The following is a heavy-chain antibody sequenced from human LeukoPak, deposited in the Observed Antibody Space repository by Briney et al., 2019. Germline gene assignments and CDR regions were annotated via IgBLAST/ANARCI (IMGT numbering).Heavy chain of an antibody. V-gene: IGHV4-61*01. J-gene: IGHJ6*03. Sequence: PSETLSLTCTVSGGSISSSSYYWSWIRQTPGKGLEWIGYIYYSGSTNYNPSLESRVTISVDTSKNQFSLKLRSVTAADTAVYYCASYYGDGYYYMDVWGKGTTVTISS. CDR3: ASYYGDGYYYMDV. CDR1: GGSISSSSYY. CDR2: IYYSGST. D-gene: IGHD4-17*01.